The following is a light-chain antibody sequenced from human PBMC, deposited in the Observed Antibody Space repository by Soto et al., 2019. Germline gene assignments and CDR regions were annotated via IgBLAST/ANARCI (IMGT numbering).Light chain of an antibody. CDR2: DAS. CDR1: QSISSY. J-gene: IGKJ4*01. CDR3: QQRTNWPLT. V-gene: IGKV3-11*01. Sequence: EIVLTQSPATLSLSPGVRATLSCRASQSISSYLAWYQQKPGQAPRLLIYDASNRATGIPARFRGSGSGTDFTLTISSLEPEDFAIYYCQQRTNWPLTFAGGTKVEIK.